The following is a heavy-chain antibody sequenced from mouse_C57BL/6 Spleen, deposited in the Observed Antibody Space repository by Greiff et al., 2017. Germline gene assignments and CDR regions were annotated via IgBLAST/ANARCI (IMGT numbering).Heavy chain of an antibody. CDR1: GFTFSSYA. CDR2: ISDGGSYT. J-gene: IGHJ1*03. CDR3: ARDRGLRQAPWYFDV. Sequence: EVNVVESGGGLVKPGGSLKLSCAASGFTFSSYAMSWVRQTPEKRLEWVATISDGGSYTYYPDNVKGRFTISRDNAKNNLYLQMSHLKSEDTAMYYCARDRGLRQAPWYFDVGGTGTTVTVSS. V-gene: IGHV5-4*01. D-gene: IGHD3-1*01.